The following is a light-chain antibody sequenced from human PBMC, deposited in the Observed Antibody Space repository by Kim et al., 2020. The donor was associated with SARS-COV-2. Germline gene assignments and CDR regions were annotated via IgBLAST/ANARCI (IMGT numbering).Light chain of an antibody. V-gene: IGKV1-39*01. Sequence: TSVGDRVTITCQARQSISNYLNWYQQKPGKAPKLLIYAESSLQSGVPSRFNGSGSGTDFTLTISSLQPEDFATYYCQQSYSTPFTFGGGTEVEIK. CDR2: AES. CDR1: QSISNY. J-gene: IGKJ4*01. CDR3: QQSYSTPFT.